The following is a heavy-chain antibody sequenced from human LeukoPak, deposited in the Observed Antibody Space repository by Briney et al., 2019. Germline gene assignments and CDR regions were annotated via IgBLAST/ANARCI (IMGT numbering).Heavy chain of an antibody. CDR2: INPSGGST. J-gene: IGHJ4*02. CDR1: GYAFTSYY. CDR3: ARADYYDSSGYYYGGPSFDY. Sequence: ASVKVTCKASGYAFTSYYMHWVRQAPGQGLEWMGIINPSGGSTSYAQKFQGRVTMTRDTSTSTVYMELSSLRSEDTAVYYCARADYYDSSGYYYGGPSFDYWGQGTLVTVSS. D-gene: IGHD3-22*01. V-gene: IGHV1-46*01.